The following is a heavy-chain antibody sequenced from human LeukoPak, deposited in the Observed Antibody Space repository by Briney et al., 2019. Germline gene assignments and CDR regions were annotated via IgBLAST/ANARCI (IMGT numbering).Heavy chain of an antibody. Sequence: GGSLRLSCAASGFTFSSYEMNWVRQAPGKGLEWVSYISSSGSTIYYADSVKGRFTISRDNARNSLYLQMNSLRAEDTAVYYCARDGDGDYYYYMDVWGKGTTVTISS. D-gene: IGHD7-27*01. V-gene: IGHV3-48*03. CDR1: GFTFSSYE. CDR3: ARDGDGDYYYYMDV. J-gene: IGHJ6*03. CDR2: ISSSGSTI.